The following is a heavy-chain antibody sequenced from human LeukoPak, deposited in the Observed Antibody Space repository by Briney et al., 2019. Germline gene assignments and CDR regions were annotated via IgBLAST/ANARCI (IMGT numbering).Heavy chain of an antibody. CDR2: IYYSGST. J-gene: IGHJ2*01. D-gene: IGHD3-10*01. Sequence: SQTQSLTCTVSGGSISSGGYYWSWIRQHPGKGLEWIGYIYYSGSTYYNPSLKSRVTISVDTSKNQFSLKLSSVTAADTAVYYCARRGAGSGSYSFAGYWYFDLWGRGTLVTVSS. CDR1: GGSISSGGYY. V-gene: IGHV4-31*03. CDR3: ARRGAGSGSYSFAGYWYFDL.